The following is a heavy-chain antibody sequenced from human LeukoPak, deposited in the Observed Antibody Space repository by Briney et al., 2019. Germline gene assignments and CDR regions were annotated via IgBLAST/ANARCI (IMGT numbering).Heavy chain of an antibody. D-gene: IGHD2-15*01. CDR2: ISGSGGST. V-gene: IGHV3-23*01. CDR3: AKACSGGSCYSGSDY. J-gene: IGHJ4*02. Sequence: PRGSLRLSCAASGFTFSSYAMSWVRQAPGKGLEWVSAISGSGGSTYYADSVKGRFTISRDNSKNTLYLQMNSLRAEDTAVYYCAKACSGGSCYSGSDYWGQGTLVTVSS. CDR1: GFTFSSYA.